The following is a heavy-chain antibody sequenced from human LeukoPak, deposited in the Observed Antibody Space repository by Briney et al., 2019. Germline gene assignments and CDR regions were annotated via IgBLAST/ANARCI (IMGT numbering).Heavy chain of an antibody. V-gene: IGHV3-33*01. CDR3: ALQPYGGNWGFDY. J-gene: IGHJ4*02. D-gene: IGHD4-23*01. Sequence: GGSLRLSCAASGFTFSSYGMHWVRQAPGKGLEWVAVIWYDGSNEYYADSVKGRFTISRDNSKNTLYLQMNSLRAEDTAVYYCALQPYGGNWGFDYWGQGTLVTVSS. CDR1: GFTFSSYG. CDR2: IWYDGSNE.